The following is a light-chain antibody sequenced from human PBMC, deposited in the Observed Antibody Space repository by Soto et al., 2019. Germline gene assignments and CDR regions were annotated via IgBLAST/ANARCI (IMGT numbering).Light chain of an antibody. CDR3: QQYGSSPLYT. CDR1: QSVSSSY. CDR2: GAS. V-gene: IGKV3-20*01. Sequence: EIVVTQSPGTLSLSPGERATLSCRASQSVSSSYLAWYQQKPGQATTLLIYGASTKATGIPNRFSGSESGTDFTPTISRLEPEDFAVYYCQQYGSSPLYTFGQGTK. J-gene: IGKJ2*01.